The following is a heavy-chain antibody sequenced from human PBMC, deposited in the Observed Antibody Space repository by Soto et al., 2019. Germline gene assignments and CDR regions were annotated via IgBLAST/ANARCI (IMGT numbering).Heavy chain of an antibody. V-gene: IGHV3-23*01. J-gene: IGHJ4*02. D-gene: IGHD6-13*01. Sequence: PGWSLRLSCAAAGFSFNTYAMNWVRQAPGKGLEWVSAISADGAGTYYADSVKGRFTISRDNSKNTLSLQMNSLRAEDTAIFYCESISSSSCTDYWGQGTLVTVSS. CDR2: ISADGAGT. CDR3: ESISSSSCTDY. CDR1: GFSFNTYA.